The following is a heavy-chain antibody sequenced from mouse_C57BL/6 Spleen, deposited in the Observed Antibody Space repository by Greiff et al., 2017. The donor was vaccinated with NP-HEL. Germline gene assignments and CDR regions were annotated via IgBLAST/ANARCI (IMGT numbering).Heavy chain of an antibody. CDR2: ISSGGSYT. CDR1: GFTFSSYG. V-gene: IGHV5-6*01. Sequence: EVNVVESGGDLVKPGGSLKLSCAASGFTFSSYGMSWVRQTPDKRLEWVATISSGGSYTYYPDSVKGRFTISRDNAKNTLYLQMSSLKSEDTAMYYCARQDYWGKGTTLTVSS. CDR3: ARQDY. J-gene: IGHJ2*01.